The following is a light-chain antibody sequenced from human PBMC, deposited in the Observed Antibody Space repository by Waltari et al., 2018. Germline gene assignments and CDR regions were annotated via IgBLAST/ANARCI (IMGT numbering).Light chain of an antibody. CDR2: DLN. CDR3: SSYTTGSTRYV. J-gene: IGLJ1*01. CDR1: SSDIGAFNS. V-gene: IGLV2-14*03. Sequence: QSALTQPASVSGSPGQSLTIPRTGTSSDIGAFNSVSWYQKHPGKAPKVMIYDLNNQPSGVSSRFSGSKSGNTASLTISGLQAEDEADYYCSSYTTGSTRYVFGSGTKVTVL.